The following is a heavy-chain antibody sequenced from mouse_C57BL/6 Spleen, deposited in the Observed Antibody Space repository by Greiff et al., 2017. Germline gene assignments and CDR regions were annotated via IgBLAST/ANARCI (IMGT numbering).Heavy chain of an antibody. CDR1: GYSFTGYY. CDR2: INPSTGGT. J-gene: IGHJ2*01. Sequence: VQLQQSGPELVKPGASVKISCKASGYSFTGYYMNWVKQSPEKSLEWIGEINPSTGGTTYNQKFKAKATLTVDKSSSTAYMQLKSLTSEDSAVYYCARGRNYGSSYGYFDYWGQGTTLTVSS. CDR3: ARGRNYGSSYGYFDY. V-gene: IGHV1-42*01. D-gene: IGHD1-1*01.